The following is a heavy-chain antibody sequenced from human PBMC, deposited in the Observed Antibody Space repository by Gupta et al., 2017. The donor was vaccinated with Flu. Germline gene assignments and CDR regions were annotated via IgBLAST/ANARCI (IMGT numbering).Heavy chain of an antibody. D-gene: IGHD2-15*01. J-gene: IGHJ4*02. CDR1: GVSFSSYA. V-gene: IGHV1-69*01. CDR2: IIPVFGPT. Sequence: QVQRVQSGAEVKKHGSSVTVSCKASGVSFSSYAIHWVRQAPGQGLEWMGGIIPVFGPTNYAQKSQGRVTIIADESTSTAYMELSSLRSEDTAVYYCARRGGGHCSGGTCYSFDYWGQGTLVTVSS. CDR3: ARRGGGHCSGGTCYSFDY.